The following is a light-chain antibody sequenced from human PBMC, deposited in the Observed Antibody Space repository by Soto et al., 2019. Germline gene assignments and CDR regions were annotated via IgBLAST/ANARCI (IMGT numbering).Light chain of an antibody. CDR2: GAA. V-gene: IGKV1-12*01. Sequence: DIQMTQSPSSVSASVGDRVTITCRACPDISVWLAWFQQKPGKAPKLLIYGAANLQSGVPPRFSGSGAGTDVYLTITSRQPEDFATDYCQQSYSLPLTFGPGTKVDIK. CDR1: PDISVW. CDR3: QQSYSLPLT. J-gene: IGKJ3*01.